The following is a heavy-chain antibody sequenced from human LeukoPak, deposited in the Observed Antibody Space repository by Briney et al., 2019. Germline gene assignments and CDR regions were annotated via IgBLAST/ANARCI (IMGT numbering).Heavy chain of an antibody. Sequence: GGSLRLSCAASGFTFSSYSMNWVRQAPGKGLEWVSYISSSSSTIYYADSVKGRFTISRDNAKNSLYLQMNSLRAEYTAVYYCARESSSSWRDFDYWGQGTLVTVSS. V-gene: IGHV3-48*01. CDR2: ISSSSSTI. CDR3: ARESSSSWRDFDY. CDR1: GFTFSSYS. J-gene: IGHJ4*02. D-gene: IGHD6-13*01.